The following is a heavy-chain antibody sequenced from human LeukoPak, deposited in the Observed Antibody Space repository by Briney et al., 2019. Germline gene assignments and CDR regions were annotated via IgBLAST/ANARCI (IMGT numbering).Heavy chain of an antibody. D-gene: IGHD3-22*01. J-gene: IGHJ6*02. V-gene: IGHV3-30-3*01. CDR2: ISYDGSNN. CDR1: GFIFSSYA. Sequence: GGSLRLSCAASGFIFSSYAMHWVRQAPGKGLEWVAVISYDGSNNYYADSVKGRFTISRDNSKNTVYLQMNSLRAEGTAVYYCARNNYDRMDVWGQGTTVTVSS. CDR3: ARNNYDRMDV.